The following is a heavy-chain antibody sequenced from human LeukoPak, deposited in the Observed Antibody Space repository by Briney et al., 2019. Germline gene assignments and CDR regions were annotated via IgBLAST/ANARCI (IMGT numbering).Heavy chain of an antibody. CDR1: GGSISSGGYS. J-gene: IGHJ4*02. CDR3: ARLLSARHFDY. D-gene: IGHD6-6*01. Sequence: SQTLSLTCAVSGGSISSGGYSWSWIRQPPGKGLEWIGYIYHSGSTYYNPSLKSRVTISVDRSKNQFSLKLSSVTAADTAMYYCARLLSARHFDYWGQGTLVTVSS. CDR2: IYHSGST. V-gene: IGHV4-30-2*01.